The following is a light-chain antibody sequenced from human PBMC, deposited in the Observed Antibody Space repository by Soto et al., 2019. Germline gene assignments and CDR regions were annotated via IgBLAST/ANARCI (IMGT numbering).Light chain of an antibody. CDR2: DAS. J-gene: IGKJ4*01. CDR3: QQRSNWPPALT. CDR1: QSVSSY. V-gene: IGKV3-11*01. Sequence: EIVLPQSPATLSLSPWEIATRSCRASQSVSSYLTWYQQKPGQAPRLLIYDASNRATGIPARFSGSGSGTDFTLTISRLEREDFAVYYCQQRSNWPPALTFGGGTKVEIK.